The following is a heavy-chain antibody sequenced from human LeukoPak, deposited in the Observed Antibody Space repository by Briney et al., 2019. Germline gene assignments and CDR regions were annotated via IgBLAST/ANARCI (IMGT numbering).Heavy chain of an antibody. D-gene: IGHD3-10*01. CDR1: GGSISSGGYS. CDR2: IYHSGGT. J-gene: IGHJ5*02. CDR3: ARERWDGSGSHGGFDP. Sequence: SETLSLTCAVSGGSISSGGYSWSWIRQPPGKGLEWIGYIYHSGGTYYNPSLKSRVTISVDRSKNQFSLKLSSVTAADTAVYYCARERWDGSGSHGGFDPWGQGTLVTVSS. V-gene: IGHV4-30-2*01.